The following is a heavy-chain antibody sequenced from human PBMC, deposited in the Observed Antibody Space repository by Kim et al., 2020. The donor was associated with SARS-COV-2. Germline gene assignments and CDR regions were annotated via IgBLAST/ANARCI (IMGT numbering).Heavy chain of an antibody. Sequence: SQTLSLTCVISGDSVSSNSVAWNWIRQSPSRGLEWLGRTYFRSKWYNDYAVSVKSRITINPDTFKNQFSLQLNSVTPEDTAVYFCSRGLNSAFDIWGQGTMVTVSS. CDR3: SRGLNSAFDI. D-gene: IGHD2-15*01. CDR1: GDSVSSNSVA. J-gene: IGHJ3*02. CDR2: TYFRSKWYN. V-gene: IGHV6-1*01.